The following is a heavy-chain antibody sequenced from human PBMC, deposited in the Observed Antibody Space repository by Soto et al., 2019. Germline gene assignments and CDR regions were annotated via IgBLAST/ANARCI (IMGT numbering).Heavy chain of an antibody. CDR3: ARSDARS. Sequence: PSETLSLTCTVSGGSISSYYWSWIRQPPGKGLEWIGYIYYSGSTNYNPSLKSRVTISVDTSKNQFSLKLSSVTAADTAVYYCARSDARSSGQGTLVTVS. CDR2: IYYSGST. J-gene: IGHJ5*02. V-gene: IGHV4-59*01. D-gene: IGHD2-2*01. CDR1: GGSISSYY.